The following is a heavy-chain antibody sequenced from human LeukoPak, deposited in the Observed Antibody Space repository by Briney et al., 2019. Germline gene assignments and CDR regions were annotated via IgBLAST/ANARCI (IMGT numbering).Heavy chain of an antibody. D-gene: IGHD2/OR15-2a*01. Sequence: GGSLRLSCAASGFTFSTYWMHWVRQTPGKGLVWVSRINSDGTSTTYADSVRGRFTISRDNAKNTLYLHLNSLRAEDTAVYFCARGNRYSNDYWGQGTLVTVSS. J-gene: IGHJ4*02. V-gene: IGHV3-74*01. CDR2: INSDGTST. CDR3: ARGNRYSNDY. CDR1: GFTFSTYW.